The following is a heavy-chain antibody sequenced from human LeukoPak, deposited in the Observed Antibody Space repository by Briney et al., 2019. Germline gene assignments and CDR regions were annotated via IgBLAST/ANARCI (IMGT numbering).Heavy chain of an antibody. Sequence: ASVKVSCKASGYTFMSYAINWVRQAPGQGLEWLGWISGHNGQSKYAQKFQGRVTLTTDSSTGAAYMELRSLRSDDTAIYYCARGRAAADDFDYWGQGTLVTVSP. CDR1: GYTFMSYA. CDR3: ARGRAAADDFDY. V-gene: IGHV1-18*01. D-gene: IGHD6-13*01. J-gene: IGHJ4*02. CDR2: ISGHNGQS.